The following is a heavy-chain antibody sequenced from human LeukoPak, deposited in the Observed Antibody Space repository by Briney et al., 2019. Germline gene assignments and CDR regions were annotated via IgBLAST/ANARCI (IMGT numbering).Heavy chain of an antibody. D-gene: IGHD3-10*01. Sequence: SETLSLTCTVSGGSISSGSYYWSWIRQPAGKGLEWIGRIYTSGSTNYNPSLKSRVTMSVDTSKNQFSLKLSSVTAADTAIYYCARGTVDGSGSYSAPFDYWGQGTLVTVSS. CDR2: IYTSGST. J-gene: IGHJ4*02. CDR3: ARGTVDGSGSYSAPFDY. V-gene: IGHV4-61*02. CDR1: GGSISSGSYY.